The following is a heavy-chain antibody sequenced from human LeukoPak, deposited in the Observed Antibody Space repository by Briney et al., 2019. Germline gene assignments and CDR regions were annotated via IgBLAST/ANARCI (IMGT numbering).Heavy chain of an antibody. V-gene: IGHV1-8*01. D-gene: IGHD2-2*01. J-gene: IGHJ5*02. CDR2: MNPKSGNT. CDR3: ARGGDTCSDTGCFKNWFDP. CDR1: GYTFSSHD. Sequence: APVKVSCRASGYTFSSHDINWVRQAPGQGLEWMGWMNPKSGNTGSAQRFQGRVTMTRDTSTGTAYMELTSLTSEDTAIYYCARGGDTCSDTGCFKNWFDPWGQGTLVTVSS.